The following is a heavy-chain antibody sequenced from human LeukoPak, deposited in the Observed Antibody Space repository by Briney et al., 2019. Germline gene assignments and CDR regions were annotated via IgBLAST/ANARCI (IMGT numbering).Heavy chain of an antibody. CDR3: ARRPRGYYYDSSGLGAFDI. V-gene: IGHV3-30-3*01. J-gene: IGHJ3*02. CDR2: ISYDGSNK. D-gene: IGHD3-22*01. CDR1: GFTFSTYA. Sequence: GGSLRLSCAASGFTFSTYAMHWVRQGPGKGLEWVAVISYDGSNKYYADSVKGRFTISRDNSKNTLYLQMNSLRAEDTAVYYCARRPRGYYYDSSGLGAFDIWGQGTMVTVSS.